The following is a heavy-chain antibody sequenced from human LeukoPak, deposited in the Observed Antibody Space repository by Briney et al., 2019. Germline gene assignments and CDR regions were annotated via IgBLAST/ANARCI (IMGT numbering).Heavy chain of an antibody. Sequence: GGSLRLSCAASGLTFSTYAMTWVRQAPGKGLEWVSAISGSGGSTYYADSVKGRFTISRGNSKNTLYLQMNSLRAEDTAVYYCASTSIAARGAFDIWGQGTMVTVSS. V-gene: IGHV3-23*01. CDR1: GLTFSTYA. CDR2: ISGSGGST. CDR3: ASTSIAARGAFDI. J-gene: IGHJ3*02. D-gene: IGHD6-6*01.